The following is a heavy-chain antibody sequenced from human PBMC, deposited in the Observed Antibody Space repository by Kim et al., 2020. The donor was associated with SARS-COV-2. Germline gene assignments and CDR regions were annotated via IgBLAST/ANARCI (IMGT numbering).Heavy chain of an antibody. CDR1: GGSISSSNW. V-gene: IGHV4-4*02. D-gene: IGHD1-26*01. CDR3: ARRFSGSNEGGAYYYYYYGMDD. Sequence: SETLSLTCAVSGGSISSSNWWSWVRQPPGKGLEWIGENYHSGSTNYNPSIKSRVTISVDKSKNQFSLKLSSVTAADTAVYYCARRFSGSNEGGAYYYYYYGMDDWGQVTTVAVS. CDR2: NYHSGST. J-gene: IGHJ6*02.